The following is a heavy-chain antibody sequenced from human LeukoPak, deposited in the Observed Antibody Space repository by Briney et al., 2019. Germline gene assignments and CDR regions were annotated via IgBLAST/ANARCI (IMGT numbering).Heavy chain of an antibody. J-gene: IGHJ5*02. CDR2: LFSNGAT. CDR1: GFAVNNNF. V-gene: IGHV3-53*01. CDR3: AKTRPGGCYDH. Sequence: GGSLRLSCAASGFAVNNNFMSWVRQPPGKGLEWISVLFSNGATYYLDSVKDRFTISRDDSKNIVYLQLDTLRGEDTAIYYCAKTRPGGCYDHWGRGTLVTVSS. D-gene: IGHD4/OR15-4a*01.